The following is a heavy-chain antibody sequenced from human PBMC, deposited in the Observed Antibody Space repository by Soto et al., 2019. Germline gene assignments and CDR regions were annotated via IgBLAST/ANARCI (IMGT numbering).Heavy chain of an antibody. V-gene: IGHV3-23*01. D-gene: IGHD6-19*01. J-gene: IGHJ4*02. CDR2: IGRSGDST. CDR3: ARTDKSNPQGSGWANRFDY. Sequence: EVQLLESGGGLVQPGGSLRLSCAASGFTFSDYAMTWVRQAPGKGLEWVSTIGRSGDSTYYRDSVKGRFTISRDNSKNTVYLQMNSLRAEDTAGYYCARTDKSNPQGSGWANRFDYWGQATLVTVSS. CDR1: GFTFSDYA.